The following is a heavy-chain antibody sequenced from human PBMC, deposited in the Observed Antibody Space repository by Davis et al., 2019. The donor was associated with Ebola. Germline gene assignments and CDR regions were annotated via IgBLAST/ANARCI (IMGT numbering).Heavy chain of an antibody. Sequence: GESLKISCKGSGYGFTSYWIGWVRQMPGKGLEWMGIIYPGDSDTRYSPSFQGQVTISADKSISTAYLQWSSLKASDTAIYYCARHPKYSSGLRWFDPWGQGTLVSVSS. J-gene: IGHJ5*02. CDR3: ARHPKYSSGLRWFDP. V-gene: IGHV5-51*01. CDR2: IYPGDSDT. CDR1: GYGFTSYW. D-gene: IGHD6-19*01.